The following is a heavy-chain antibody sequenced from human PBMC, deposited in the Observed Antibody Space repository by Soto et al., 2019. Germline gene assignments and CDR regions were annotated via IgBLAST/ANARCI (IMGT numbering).Heavy chain of an antibody. Sequence: QVQLVQSGAEVKKPGASVKVSCKASGYTFTNFGISWVRQAPGQGLEWMGWISAYNGNTNYAQKFQGRVTMTTDTSTRTGYMEVRSLRFDDTVVYYGARGGTTIDYWCQGTLVIVSS. J-gene: IGHJ4*02. D-gene: IGHD4-17*01. CDR1: GYTFTNFG. CDR3: ARGGTTIDY. CDR2: ISAYNGNT. V-gene: IGHV1-18*01.